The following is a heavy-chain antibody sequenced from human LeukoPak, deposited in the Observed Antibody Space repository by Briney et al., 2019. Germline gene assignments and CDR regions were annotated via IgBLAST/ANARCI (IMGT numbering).Heavy chain of an antibody. D-gene: IGHD1-26*01. J-gene: IGHJ5*02. V-gene: IGHV4-59*01. CDR2: MYYSGIT. CDR3: ARAYSGSYFWFDP. CDR1: GAPIRSYY. Sequence: KPSETLSLTCTVSGAPIRSYYWSWIRQPPGKGLEWIGYMYYSGITNYNPSLKSRVTMSVDTSKNQFSLKLSSVTAADTAVYYCARAYSGSYFWFDPWGQGTLVTVSS.